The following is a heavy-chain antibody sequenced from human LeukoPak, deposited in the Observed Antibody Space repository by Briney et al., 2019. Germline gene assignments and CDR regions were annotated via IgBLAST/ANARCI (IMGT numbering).Heavy chain of an antibody. J-gene: IGHJ3*01. V-gene: IGHV4-34*01. CDR1: GGSFSGYY. Sequence: SETLSLTCAVYGGSFSGYYWSWIRQPPGKGLVWIGEINHSGSTNYNPSLESRVTISVDTSKNQFSLKLRTVTDTDMAETYSGRTRSTPDATHVGGQPRMVTVSS. CDR3: GRTRSTPDATHV. CDR2: INHSGST.